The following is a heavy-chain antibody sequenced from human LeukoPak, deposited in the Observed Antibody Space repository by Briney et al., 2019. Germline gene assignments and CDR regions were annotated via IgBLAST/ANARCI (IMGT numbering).Heavy chain of an antibody. J-gene: IGHJ5*02. CDR1: GYTFTGYY. CDR2: INPNSGGT. D-gene: IGHD6-13*01. V-gene: IGHV1-2*02. CDR3: ARDPKHLQSSSWYYWFDP. Sequence: ASVKVSCKASGYTFTGYYMHWVRQAPGQGLEWMGWINPNSGGTNYAQKFQGRVTMTRDTSISTAYMELSRLRSDDTAVYYCARDPKHLQSSSWYYWFDPWGQGTLVTVSS.